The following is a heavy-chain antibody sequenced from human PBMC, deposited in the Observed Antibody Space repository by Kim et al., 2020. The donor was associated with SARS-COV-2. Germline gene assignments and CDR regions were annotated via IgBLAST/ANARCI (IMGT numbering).Heavy chain of an antibody. CDR2: ISSSSSYI. J-gene: IGHJ5*02. CDR1: GFTFSSYS. CDR3: ARDRYSSSWDYSCWFDP. Sequence: GGSLRLSCAASGFTFSSYSMNWVRQAPGKGLEWVSSISSSSSYIYYADSVKGRFTISRDNAKNSLYLQMNSLRAEDTAVYYCARDRYSSSWDYSCWFDPWGQGTLVTVSS. V-gene: IGHV3-21*01. D-gene: IGHD6-13*01.